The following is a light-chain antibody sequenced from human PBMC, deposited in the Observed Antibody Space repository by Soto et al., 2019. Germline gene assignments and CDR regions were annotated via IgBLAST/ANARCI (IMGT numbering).Light chain of an antibody. J-gene: IGKJ1*01. CDR1: QDVRNG. V-gene: IGKV3-15*01. Sequence: EIVLTQSPGTQSVSPGGRATLSCRASQDVRNGLAWYQQKPGQAPRLLIHGASTRATGIPARFSGSGSGTEFILPISSLQSEDSATYFGQQYDVWPQTFGQGTTVEI. CDR2: GAS. CDR3: QQYDVWPQT.